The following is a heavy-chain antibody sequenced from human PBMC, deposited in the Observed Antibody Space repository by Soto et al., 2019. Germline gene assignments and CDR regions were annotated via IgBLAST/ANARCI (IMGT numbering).Heavy chain of an antibody. V-gene: IGHV4-59*01. CDR3: ESSYYDFWSGFSGEYFQD. D-gene: IGHD3-3*01. CDR2: IYYSGST. CDR1: GGSISSYY. J-gene: IGHJ1*01. Sequence: SETLSLTCTVSGGSISSYYWSWIRQPAGKGLEWIGYIYYSGSTNYNPSLKSRVTISVDTSKNQFSLKLSSVTAADTAVYYCESSYYDFWSGFSGEYFQDWCQGTLVTVSS.